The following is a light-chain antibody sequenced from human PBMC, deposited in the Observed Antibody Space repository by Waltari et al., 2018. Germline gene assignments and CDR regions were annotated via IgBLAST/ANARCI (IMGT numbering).Light chain of an antibody. CDR3: QQYYAPPYT. CDR2: DAS. J-gene: IGKJ2*01. CDR1: QDICNS. Sequence: TARARQDICNSLASYQQTPGKAPKLLVYDASRVQSGVPSRFSGSGSGTEYTLTINSLQPVDFATYYCQQYYAPPYTFGQGAKVEIK. V-gene: IGKV1-NL1*01.